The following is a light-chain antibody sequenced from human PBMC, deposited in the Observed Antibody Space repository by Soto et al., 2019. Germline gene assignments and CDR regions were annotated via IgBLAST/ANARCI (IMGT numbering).Light chain of an antibody. CDR2: GAS. CDR3: QYYGNSPLT. V-gene: IGKV3-20*01. CDR1: QSVSSSY. Sequence: TVLTQSPGTLSLSPGERATLSCRASQSVSSSYLAWYQQKPGQAPRLLIYGASSRATGIPDRFSGSGSGTDFTLTISGLEPEDFAVYYCQYYGNSPLTFRQGTRWIS. J-gene: IGKJ1*01.